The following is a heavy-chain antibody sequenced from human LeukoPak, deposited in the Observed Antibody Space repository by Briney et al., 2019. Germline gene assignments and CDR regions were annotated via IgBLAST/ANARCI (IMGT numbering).Heavy chain of an antibody. D-gene: IGHD4-17*01. J-gene: IGHJ4*02. V-gene: IGHV1-69*05. Sequence: ASVKVSCKASGGTFSSYAISWVRQAPGRGLEWMGRIIPIFGTANYAQKFQGRVTITTDESTSTAYMELSSLRSEDTAVYYCATYGPMTTVTTQGPGFDYWGQGTLVTVSS. CDR3: ATYGPMTTVTTQGPGFDY. CDR2: IIPIFGTA. CDR1: GGTFSSYA.